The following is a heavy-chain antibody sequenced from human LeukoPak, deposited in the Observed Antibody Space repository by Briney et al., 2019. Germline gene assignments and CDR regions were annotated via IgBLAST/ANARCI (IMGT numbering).Heavy chain of an antibody. V-gene: IGHV4-61*02. CDR1: GGAISSGSYY. CDR3: ARGGQAYYYYYYMDV. Sequence: SQTLSLTCTVSGGAISSGSYYWSWIRQPAGKGLEWSGRIYTSGSTNYNPSLNRRVTISVDTSKNQFSLKLRSVTAADTAVYYCARGGQAYYYYYYMDVWGKGTTVTVSS. D-gene: IGHD3-16*01. J-gene: IGHJ6*03. CDR2: IYTSGST.